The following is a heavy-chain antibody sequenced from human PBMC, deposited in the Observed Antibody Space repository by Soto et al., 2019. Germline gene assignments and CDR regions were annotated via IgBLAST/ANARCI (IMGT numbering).Heavy chain of an antibody. V-gene: IGHV1-69*01. CDR3: ATASHSTWYNWLDP. CDR1: GGNFSSHG. J-gene: IGHJ5*02. Sequence: QVQVVQSGAEVKKPGSSVKVSCKAAGGNFSSHGIRWVRQAPGQGLEFMGGIIPTFGTTNYAHKFRGRVTITADESTSTAYLELSGLRSEDTAIYYCATASHSTWYNWLDPWGQGTLVTVSS. CDR2: IIPTFGTT. D-gene: IGHD6-13*01.